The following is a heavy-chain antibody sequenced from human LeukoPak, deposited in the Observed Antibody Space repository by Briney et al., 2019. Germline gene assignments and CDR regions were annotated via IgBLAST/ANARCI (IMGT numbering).Heavy chain of an antibody. Sequence: SETLSLTCTVSGGSINSGTYYWGWIRRPPGRGLEWIGTISSSGTTYYNPSHKSRVTISAATSKFSLKVTTVTAADTAVYYCARHEYYYYYLDVWGKGTTVTVSS. V-gene: IGHV4-39*01. CDR2: ISSSGTT. CDR3: ARHEYYYYYLDV. J-gene: IGHJ6*03. CDR1: GGSINSGTYY.